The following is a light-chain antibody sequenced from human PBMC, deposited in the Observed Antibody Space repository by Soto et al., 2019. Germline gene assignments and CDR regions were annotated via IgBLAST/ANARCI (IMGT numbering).Light chain of an antibody. CDR2: DAS. Sequence: EIVLTQSPATLSLSPGERATLSCMASQSISTYLAWYQQRPGQAPRLLIYDASNRATGIPARFSASGSGTDFTLNISSLEPEDFAVYFCQQRSNWPLFTFGPGTKVDTK. CDR1: QSISTY. CDR3: QQRSNWPLFT. J-gene: IGKJ3*01. V-gene: IGKV3-11*01.